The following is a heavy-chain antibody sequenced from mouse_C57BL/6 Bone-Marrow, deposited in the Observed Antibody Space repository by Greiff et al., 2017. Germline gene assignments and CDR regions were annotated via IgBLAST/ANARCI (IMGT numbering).Heavy chain of an antibody. V-gene: IGHV1-15*01. CDR2: IDPETGGT. J-gene: IGHJ4*01. CDR1: GYTFTDYE. CDR3: TIDYYGSRVYYYAIDY. Sequence: QVQLQQSGAELVRPGASVTLSCKASGYTFTDYEMPWVKQTPVHGLEWIGAIDPETGGTAYNQKFKGQAILTADKSSSTGYMELRSLTSEDSAVYYCTIDYYGSRVYYYAIDYWGQGTSVTVSS. D-gene: IGHD1-1*01.